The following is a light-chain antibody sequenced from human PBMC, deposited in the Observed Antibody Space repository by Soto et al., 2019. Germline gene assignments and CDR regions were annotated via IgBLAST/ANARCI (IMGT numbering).Light chain of an antibody. CDR2: EVT. V-gene: IGLV2-8*01. CDR3: SSYVGNNNRV. CDR1: SSDVGGYNY. J-gene: IGLJ3*02. Sequence: QSALTQPPSASGSPGQSVTISCTGTSSDVGGYNYVSWYQQHPGRAPKLIIFEVTERPSGVPDRFSGSKSGNTASLTVSGLQAEDEADYYCSSYVGNNNRVFGGGNKLTVL.